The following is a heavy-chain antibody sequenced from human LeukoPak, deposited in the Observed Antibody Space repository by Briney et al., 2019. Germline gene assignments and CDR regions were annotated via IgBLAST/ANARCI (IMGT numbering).Heavy chain of an antibody. Sequence: SETLSLTCTVSGGSISSSSYYWGWIRQPPGKGLEWIGSIYYSGSTYYNPSLKSRVTISVDTSKNQFSLKLSSVTAADTAVYYCARDRSFYDYVWGSYRWSYYFDYWGQGTLVTVSS. J-gene: IGHJ4*02. CDR2: IYYSGST. D-gene: IGHD3-16*02. CDR3: ARDRSFYDYVWGSYRWSYYFDY. CDR1: GGSISSSSYY. V-gene: IGHV4-39*07.